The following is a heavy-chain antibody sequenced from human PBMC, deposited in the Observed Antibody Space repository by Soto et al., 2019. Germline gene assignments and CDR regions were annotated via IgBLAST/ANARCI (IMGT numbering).Heavy chain of an antibody. CDR2: IYHSGST. J-gene: IGHJ3*02. V-gene: IGHV4-30-2*01. D-gene: IGHD3-10*01. CDR1: GGSISSGGYS. Sequence: PSETLSLTCAVSGGSISSGGYSWSWIRQPPGKGLEWIGYIYHSGSTYYNPSLKSRVTISVDRSKNQFSLKLNSVTAADTAVYYCARYTRSPRGVAFDIWGQGTMVTVSS. CDR3: ARYTRSPRGVAFDI.